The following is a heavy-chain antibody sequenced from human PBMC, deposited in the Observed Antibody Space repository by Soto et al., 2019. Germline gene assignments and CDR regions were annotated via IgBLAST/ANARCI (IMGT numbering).Heavy chain of an antibody. Sequence: QVPLVQSGAEVKKPGSSVKVSCKASGGTFSSYAISWVRQAPGQGLEWMGGIIPIFGTANYAQKFQGRVTITADESTSTAYMELSSLRSEDTAVYYCARAPLDSSSVAHYYGMDVWGQGTTVTVSS. CDR3: ARAPLDSSSVAHYYGMDV. CDR1: GGTFSSYA. CDR2: IIPIFGTA. D-gene: IGHD6-13*01. V-gene: IGHV1-69*01. J-gene: IGHJ6*02.